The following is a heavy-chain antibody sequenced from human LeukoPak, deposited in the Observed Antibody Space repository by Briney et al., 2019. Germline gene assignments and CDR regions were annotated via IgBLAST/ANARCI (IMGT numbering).Heavy chain of an antibody. D-gene: IGHD3-10*01. V-gene: IGHV3-48*04. J-gene: IGHJ4*02. CDR1: GFTFSSYS. Sequence: GGSLRLSCAASGFTFSSYSMNWVRQAPGKGLEWVSHIGRGITYADSVKGRFTISRDNSKNTLYLQMNSLRAEDTAVYYCARHLNYYFDYWGQGTLVTVSS. CDR2: IGRGIT. CDR3: ARHLNYYFDY.